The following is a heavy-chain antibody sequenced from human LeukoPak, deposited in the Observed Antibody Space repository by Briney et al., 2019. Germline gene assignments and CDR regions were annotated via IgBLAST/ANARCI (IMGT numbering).Heavy chain of an antibody. CDR1: GFTFSSYW. J-gene: IGHJ3*02. V-gene: IGHV3-74*01. CDR3: ARVGDCSSTSCYGPRDAFDI. Sequence: GGSLRLSCAASGFTFSSYWMHWVRQAPGKGLVWVSRINSDGSSTSYADSVKGRLTISRDNAKNTLYLQMNSLRAEDTAVYYCARVGDCSSTSCYGPRDAFDIWGQGTMVTVSS. CDR2: INSDGSST. D-gene: IGHD2-2*01.